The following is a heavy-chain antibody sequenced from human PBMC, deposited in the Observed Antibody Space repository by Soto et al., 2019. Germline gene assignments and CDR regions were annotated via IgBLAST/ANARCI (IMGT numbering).Heavy chain of an antibody. CDR3: ARDGPLYSSGWYGYFDY. Sequence: QVQLVESGGGVVQPGRSLRLSCAASGFTFSSYAIHWVRQAPGKGLEWVAVISYDGSNKYYADSVKGRFIISRDNSKNTLYLQMNSLRAEDTAVYYCARDGPLYSSGWYGYFDYWGQGTLVTVSS. CDR1: GFTFSSYA. CDR2: ISYDGSNK. D-gene: IGHD6-19*01. J-gene: IGHJ4*02. V-gene: IGHV3-30-3*01.